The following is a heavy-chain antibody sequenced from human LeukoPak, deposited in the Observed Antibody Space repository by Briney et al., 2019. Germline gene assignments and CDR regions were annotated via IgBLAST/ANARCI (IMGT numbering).Heavy chain of an antibody. CDR3: ACSGSYYNKGDY. J-gene: IGHJ4*02. Sequence: GGSLRLSCAASGFTFSSYSMNWVCQAPGKGLEWVSSISSSSSYIYYADSVKGRFTISRDNAKNSLYLQMNSLRAEDTAVYYCACSGSYYNKGDYWGQGTLVTVSS. V-gene: IGHV3-21*01. D-gene: IGHD3-10*02. CDR1: GFTFSSYS. CDR2: ISSSSSYI.